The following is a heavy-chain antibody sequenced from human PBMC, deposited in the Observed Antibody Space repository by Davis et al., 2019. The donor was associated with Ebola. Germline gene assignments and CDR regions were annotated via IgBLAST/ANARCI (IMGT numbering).Heavy chain of an antibody. Sequence: SETLSFTCTVSTASMSDYHWSWMRQSPGKALEYIGETFYTGETNYNPSLESRAIISADTSQNRFYLRLTSVTAADTAMYYCASLSPYCTRANCYDAFDFWGQGTMLTVSS. D-gene: IGHD2-8*02. CDR3: ASLSPYCTRANCYDAFDF. J-gene: IGHJ3*01. CDR1: TASMSDYH. V-gene: IGHV4-59*08. CDR2: TFYTGET.